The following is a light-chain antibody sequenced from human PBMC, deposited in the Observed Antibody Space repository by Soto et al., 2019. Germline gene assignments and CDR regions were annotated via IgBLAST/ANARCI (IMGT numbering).Light chain of an antibody. J-gene: IGLJ1*01. CDR1: ISDVGGYNY. Sequence: QSVLTLPASVSASPGQSIAISCTGNISDVGGYNYVSWYQQHPGKAPKLLIYDVSDRPSGVSNRFSGSKSGNTASLTISGLQAEDEADYYCSSYTSSISYVFGSGTKVTVL. V-gene: IGLV2-14*01. CDR2: DVS. CDR3: SSYTSSISYV.